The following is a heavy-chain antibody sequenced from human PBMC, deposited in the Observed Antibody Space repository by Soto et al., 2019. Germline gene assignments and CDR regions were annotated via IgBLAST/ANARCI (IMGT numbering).Heavy chain of an antibody. V-gene: IGHV4-4*02. CDR1: GGSISTSNW. J-gene: IGHJ4*02. D-gene: IGHD5-12*01. Sequence: QVQLQESGPGLVKPSGTLSLTCAVSGGSISTSNWWRWVRQHPGKGLEWIGEVYHSGSTNYNPSFKSGVSMSVDKSKNQFSLKLNSVTAADTALYYCARTSTRGSRFDYGGQGSLVTVSS. CDR2: VYHSGST. CDR3: ARTSTRGSRFDY.